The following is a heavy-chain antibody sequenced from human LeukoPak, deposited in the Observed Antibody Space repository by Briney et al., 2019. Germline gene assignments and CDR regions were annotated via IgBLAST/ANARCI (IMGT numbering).Heavy chain of an antibody. CDR1: GYTFTSYG. Sequence: ASVKVSCKASGYTFTSYGISWVRQAPGQGLEWMGWISAYNGNTNYAQKLQGRVTMTTDTSTSTACMELRSLRSDDTAVYYCARSYCGGDCEFDYWGQGTLVTVSS. V-gene: IGHV1-18*01. CDR2: ISAYNGNT. CDR3: ARSYCGGDCEFDY. J-gene: IGHJ4*02. D-gene: IGHD2-21*02.